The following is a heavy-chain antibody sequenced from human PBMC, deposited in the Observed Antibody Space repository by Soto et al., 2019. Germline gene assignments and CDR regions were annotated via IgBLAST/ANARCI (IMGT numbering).Heavy chain of an antibody. CDR3: ARAGLGLAFDS. J-gene: IGHJ5*01. D-gene: IGHD6-19*01. CDR2: IYHSGAT. Sequence: QVQLQESGPGLVKPSGTLSLTCAVSGDSMNNNNWGSWVRQSPRKGLEWIAEIYHSGATNYNPSLQSRVTISIDKSEKQFSLKLNSVTAADTAVYYCARAGLGLAFDSWGQGALVTVSS. CDR1: GDSMNNNNW. V-gene: IGHV4-4*02.